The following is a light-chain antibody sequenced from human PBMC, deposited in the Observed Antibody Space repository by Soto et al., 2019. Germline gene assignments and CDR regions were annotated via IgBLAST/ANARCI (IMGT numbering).Light chain of an antibody. CDR1: SSDVGGYNY. Sequence: QSVLTQPASVSGSPGQSITISCTGTSSDVGGYNYVSWYQQHPGKAPKLMIYDVSNRPSGVSNRFSGSKSGNTASLTISGLQAEDEADYYCSSSQSSSTHIYVSETGTKVP. J-gene: IGLJ1*01. CDR2: DVS. V-gene: IGLV2-14*01. CDR3: SSSQSSSTHIYV.